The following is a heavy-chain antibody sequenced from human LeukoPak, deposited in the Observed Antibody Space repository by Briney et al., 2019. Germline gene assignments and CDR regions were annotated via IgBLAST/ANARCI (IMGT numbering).Heavy chain of an antibody. Sequence: GGSLRLPCSASGFTFSSCAMHWLRKAPGKGLEYVSAISGSGSSTYYADSVKGRFTISRDNSKNTLFLQVSSLRPEDTAVYYCVTSSSSGWYADYWGQGTLVTVSS. CDR1: GFTFSSCA. CDR3: VTSSSSGWYADY. J-gene: IGHJ4*02. V-gene: IGHV3-64D*09. CDR2: ISGSGSST. D-gene: IGHD6-19*01.